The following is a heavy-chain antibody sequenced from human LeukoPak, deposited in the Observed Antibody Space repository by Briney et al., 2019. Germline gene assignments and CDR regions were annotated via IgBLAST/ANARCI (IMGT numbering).Heavy chain of an antibody. Sequence: GGSLRLSCAASGFNFSNYWMSWVRQAPGKGLEGVANIKEDESEKYYADSVRGRFTISRDNAKNSLYLEMNSLRPEDTAVYYCARDGALGFDFWGQGALVTVSS. CDR1: GFNFSNYW. J-gene: IGHJ4*02. V-gene: IGHV3-7*01. CDR3: ARDGALGFDF. CDR2: IKEDESEK. D-gene: IGHD1-26*01.